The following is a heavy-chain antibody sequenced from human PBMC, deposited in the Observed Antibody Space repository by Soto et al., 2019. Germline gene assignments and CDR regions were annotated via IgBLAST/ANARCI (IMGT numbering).Heavy chain of an antibody. J-gene: IGHJ5*01. CDR1: GYTFTSYG. V-gene: IGHV1-18*01. Sequence: GASVKVSCKASGYTFTSYGISWVRQAPGQGLEWMGWISAYNGNTNYAQSLQGRVTMTTDTSTSTAFMELKLNSVTPDDTAVYYCVRLIGNSWLDFWGQGTLVTVSS. CDR2: ISAYNGNT. D-gene: IGHD1-26*01. CDR3: VRLIGNSWLDF.